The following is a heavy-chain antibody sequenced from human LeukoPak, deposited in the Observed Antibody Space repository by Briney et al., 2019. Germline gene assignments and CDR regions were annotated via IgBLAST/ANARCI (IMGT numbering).Heavy chain of an antibody. V-gene: IGHV4-59*01. CDR1: GGSISSYY. J-gene: IGHJ4*02. Sequence: SETLSLTCTVSGGSISSYYWSWIRQPPGKGREWIGYIYYSGSTNYNPSLKSRVTISVDTSKNQFSLKLSSVTAADTAVYYCAREEFEKGYDSSGYYLFDYWGQGTLVTVSS. D-gene: IGHD3-22*01. CDR3: AREEFEKGYDSSGYYLFDY. CDR2: IYYSGST.